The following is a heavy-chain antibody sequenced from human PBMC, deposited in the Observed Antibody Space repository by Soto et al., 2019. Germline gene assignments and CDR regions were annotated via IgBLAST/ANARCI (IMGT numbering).Heavy chain of an antibody. CDR2: ISGSGSTI. J-gene: IGHJ1*01. CDR1: GFTFSSHE. CDR3: ARGGVY. V-gene: IGHV3-48*03. Sequence: PGGSLRLSCEASGFTFSSHEMNWIRQTPGKRLEWIAKISGSGSTINYADSVKGRFTISRDNVQRTLHVQMDSLRVEDTGVYYCARGGVYWGRGTLVTVSS. D-gene: IGHD2-8*01.